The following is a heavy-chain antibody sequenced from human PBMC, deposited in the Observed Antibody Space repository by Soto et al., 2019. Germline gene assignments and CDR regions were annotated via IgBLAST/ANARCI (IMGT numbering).Heavy chain of an antibody. CDR2: IMPIFGSA. D-gene: IGHD3-22*01. CDR1: VGTFSTNT. CDR3: ARQFDSDTRGPYYAY. J-gene: IGHJ4*02. V-gene: IGHV1-69*01. Sequence: VXSRKVSCKASVGTFSTNTISWVRQAPGQGLEWMGGIMPIFGSANYAQKFQGRVTITAEEYTRTVYMELRRLRSEGTAVYYCARQFDSDTRGPYYAYWGQGTLVNVSS.